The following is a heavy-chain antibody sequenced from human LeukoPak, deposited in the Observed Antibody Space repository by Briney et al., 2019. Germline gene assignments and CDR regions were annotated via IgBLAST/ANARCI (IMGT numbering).Heavy chain of an antibody. Sequence: PGGSLRLSCAASGFTFSIYAMSWVRQAPGKGLEWVSAISGSGGSTYYADSVKGRFTISRHNSKNTLYLQMNSLRAEDTAVYYCAREIVGAIQYWGQGTLVTVSS. CDR2: ISGSGGST. CDR3: AREIVGAIQY. CDR1: GFTFSIYA. V-gene: IGHV3-23*01. J-gene: IGHJ4*02. D-gene: IGHD1-26*01.